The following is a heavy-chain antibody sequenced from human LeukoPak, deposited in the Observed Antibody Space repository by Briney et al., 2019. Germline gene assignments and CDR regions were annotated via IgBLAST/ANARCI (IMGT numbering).Heavy chain of an antibody. J-gene: IGHJ3*02. CDR1: GFTFSSYA. D-gene: IGHD6-6*01. CDR2: ISGNGSST. Sequence: GGSLRLSCAASGFTFSSYAMSLIRQAPGKGLQWVSSISGNGSSTYYAVSVQGRFTISRDNSKNTLYLQMNSLKVEDTAVYYCAKNRWAARIIIDAFDIWGQGTMVTVSS. V-gene: IGHV3-23*01. CDR3: AKNRWAARIIIDAFDI.